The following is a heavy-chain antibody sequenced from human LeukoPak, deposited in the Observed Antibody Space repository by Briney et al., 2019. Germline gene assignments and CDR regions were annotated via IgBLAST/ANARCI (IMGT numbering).Heavy chain of an antibody. D-gene: IGHD3-9*01. V-gene: IGHV4-59*08. CDR2: IYYSGST. Sequence: SETLSLTCTVSGGSISSYYWSWIRQPPGKGLEWIGFIYYSGSTTYNPSLKSRVTIPVDTSKNQFPLKLSSVTAADTAVYYCARTVREGRYFDWCPPNYGMDVWGQGTTVTVSS. CDR3: ARTVREGRYFDWCPPNYGMDV. J-gene: IGHJ6*02. CDR1: GGSISSYY.